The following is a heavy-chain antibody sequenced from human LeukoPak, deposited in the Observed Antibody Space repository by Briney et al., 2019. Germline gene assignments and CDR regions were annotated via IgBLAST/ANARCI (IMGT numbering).Heavy chain of an antibody. J-gene: IGHJ4*02. Sequence: SETLSLTCTVSGGSISSGGYYWSWIRQHPGKGLEWIGYIYYSGSTNYNPSLKSRVTISVDTSKNQFSLKLSSVTAADTAVYYCAGLAVAGTEAGDYWGQGTLVTVSS. D-gene: IGHD6-19*01. CDR3: AGLAVAGTEAGDY. CDR2: IYYSGST. CDR1: GGSISSGGYY. V-gene: IGHV4-61*08.